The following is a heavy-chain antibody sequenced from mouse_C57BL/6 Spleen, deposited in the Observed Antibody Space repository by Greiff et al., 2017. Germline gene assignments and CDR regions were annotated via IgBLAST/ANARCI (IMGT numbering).Heavy chain of an antibody. D-gene: IGHD1-1*01. CDR3: TRKNYGSSPDGFAY. CDR2: IDPETGGT. CDR1: GYTFTDYE. J-gene: IGHJ3*01. Sequence: QVQLQQSGAELVRPGASVTLSCKASGYTFTDYEMHWVKQTPVHGLEWIGAIDPETGGTAYNQKFKGKAILTADKSSSTAYMELRSLTSEDSAVYYCTRKNYGSSPDGFAYWGQGTLVTVSA. V-gene: IGHV1-15*01.